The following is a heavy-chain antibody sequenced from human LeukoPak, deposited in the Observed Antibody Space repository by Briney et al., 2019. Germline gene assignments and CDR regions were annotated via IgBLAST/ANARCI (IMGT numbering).Heavy chain of an antibody. Sequence: GESLKISCKGSGYSFSNYWIAWVRQMPGKGLEWMGIIYSGDSDTRYNPSFQGQVTISVDKSISTAFLQWNSLKTSDTAMYYCARLGSRGYSSSFGYWGQGTLVTVSS. J-gene: IGHJ4*02. CDR1: GYSFSNYW. D-gene: IGHD6-13*01. CDR2: IYSGDSDT. V-gene: IGHV5-51*01. CDR3: ARLGSRGYSSSFGY.